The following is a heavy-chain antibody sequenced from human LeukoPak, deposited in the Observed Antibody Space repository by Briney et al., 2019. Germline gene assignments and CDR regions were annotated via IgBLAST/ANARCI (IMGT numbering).Heavy chain of an antibody. J-gene: IGHJ5*01. D-gene: IGHD3-22*01. CDR2: ITTSGANT. V-gene: IGHV3-23*01. CDR1: GFTFSTYA. Sequence: PGGSLRLSCAASGFTFSTYAMNWVRQAPGKGLEWVSGITTSGANTFYADSVKGRFTISRDSSKATLYLQMNSLRGDDMGIYYCAKGRFCPDPFCYYNGFDSWGQGTLVTVSS. CDR3: AKGRFCPDPFCYYNGFDS.